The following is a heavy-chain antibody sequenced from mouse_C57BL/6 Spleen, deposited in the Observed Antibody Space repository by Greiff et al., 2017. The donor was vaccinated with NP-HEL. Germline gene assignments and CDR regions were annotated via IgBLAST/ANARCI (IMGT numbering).Heavy chain of an antibody. CDR1: GYTFTSYW. V-gene: IGHV1-50*01. CDR2: IDPSDSYT. CDR3: ARGEDSSGYVFAY. J-gene: IGHJ3*01. Sequence: QVQLQQPGAELVKPGASVKLSCKASGYTFTSYWMQWVKQRPGQGLKWIGEIDPSDSYTNYNQKFKGKATLTVDTSSSTAYMQLSSLTSEDSAVYYCARGEDSSGYVFAYWGQGTLVTVSA. D-gene: IGHD3-2*02.